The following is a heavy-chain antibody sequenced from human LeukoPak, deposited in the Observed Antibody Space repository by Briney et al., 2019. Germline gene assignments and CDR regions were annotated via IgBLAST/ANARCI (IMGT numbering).Heavy chain of an antibody. CDR2: INGDGSTT. D-gene: IGHD6-13*01. Sequence: GGSLGLSCAASGFTLSNYWMHWLRQAPGKGLMWVSHINGDGSTTAYADSVRGRFTISRDNAKNTLYLQMSSLRADDTAVYYCGRGGVPAAFDFWGQGHLVTVSS. CDR3: GRGGVPAAFDF. J-gene: IGHJ4*02. V-gene: IGHV3-74*01. CDR1: GFTLSNYW.